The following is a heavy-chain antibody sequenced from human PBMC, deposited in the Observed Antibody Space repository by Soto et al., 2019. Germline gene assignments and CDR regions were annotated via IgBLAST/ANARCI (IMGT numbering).Heavy chain of an antibody. CDR3: ARGLSGYYGFDY. D-gene: IGHD5-12*01. CDR2: IKGDETNT. J-gene: IGHJ4*02. CDR1: GFTFSSYW. V-gene: IGHV3-74*01. Sequence: EVQLVESGGGLVQFGGSLRLSCAASGFTFSSYWMHWVRQVPGKGLVWVSRIKGDETNTGYADSVKGRFTISGDNVKNTLYLQMNSLRPEDTAVYYCARGLSGYYGFDYWGQGTLVTVSS.